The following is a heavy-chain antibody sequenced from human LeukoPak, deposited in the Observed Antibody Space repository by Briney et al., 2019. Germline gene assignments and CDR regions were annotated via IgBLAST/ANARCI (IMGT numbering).Heavy chain of an antibody. V-gene: IGHV1-18*01. CDR2: ISAYNGNT. CDR3: ARDVGCSGGSCYPTLDY. D-gene: IGHD2-15*01. CDR1: GYTFTSYG. J-gene: IGHJ4*02. Sequence: ASVKVSCKASGYTFTSYGISWVRQAPGQGLEWMGWISAYNGNTTYAQKLRGRVTMTTDTSTSAAYMELRSLRSDDTAVYYCARDVGCSGGSCYPTLDYWGQGTLVTVSS.